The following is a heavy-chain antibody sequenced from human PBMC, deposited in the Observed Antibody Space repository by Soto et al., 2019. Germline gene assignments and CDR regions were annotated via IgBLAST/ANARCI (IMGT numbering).Heavy chain of an antibody. V-gene: IGHV6-1*01. Sequence: PSQTLSLTCAISGDSVSGNSAAWNWIRQSPSRGLEWLGRTYYRSKWYNDYAVSVKSRITVTPDTSKNQFSLHLNSVTPEDTAVYYCARDRPPHIVGATLDYWGQGTLVTVSS. CDR1: GDSVSGNSAA. CDR3: ARDRPPHIVGATLDY. J-gene: IGHJ4*02. D-gene: IGHD1-26*01. CDR2: TYYRSKWYN.